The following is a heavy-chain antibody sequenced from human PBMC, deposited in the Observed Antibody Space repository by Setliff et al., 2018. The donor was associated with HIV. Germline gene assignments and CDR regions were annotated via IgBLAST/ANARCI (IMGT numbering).Heavy chain of an antibody. J-gene: IGHJ4*02. CDR1: GGSISTYY. V-gene: IGHV4-4*07. CDR3: VGGLRSRSQGHFDY. D-gene: IGHD5-12*01. Sequence: SETLSLTCTVSGGSISTYYLTWIRQPAGKGLEWIGRIFASGSTNYNPSLKSRVTMSVDTSKNQFSLRLSTVTAADTAVYYCVGGLRSRSQGHFDYWGQGTLVTVSS. CDR2: IFASGST.